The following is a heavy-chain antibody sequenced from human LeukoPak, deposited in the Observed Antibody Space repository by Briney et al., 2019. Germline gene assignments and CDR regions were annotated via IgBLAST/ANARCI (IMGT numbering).Heavy chain of an antibody. CDR2: INHSGST. Sequence: PSETLSLTCAVYGGSFSGYYWSWIRQPPGKGLEWIGEINHSGSTNYNPSLKSRVTISVDTSKNQFSLKLSSVTAADTAVYYCARGRGPKDAYYYYGMDVWGQGTTVTDSS. V-gene: IGHV4-34*01. D-gene: IGHD3-10*01. CDR3: ARGRGPKDAYYYYGMDV. CDR1: GGSFSGYY. J-gene: IGHJ6*02.